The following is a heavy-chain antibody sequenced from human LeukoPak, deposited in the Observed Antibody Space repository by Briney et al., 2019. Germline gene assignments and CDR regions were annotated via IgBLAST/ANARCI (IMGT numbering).Heavy chain of an antibody. D-gene: IGHD1-26*01. CDR1: GDSISTYY. Sequence: SETLSLTCTVSGDSISTYYWSWIRQPPGKGLEWIGYIYYSGSTNYNPSLKSRVTISVDTSKNQFSLKLSSVTAADTAVYYCARDHIVGVSGYWGQGTLVTVSS. CDR2: IYYSGST. CDR3: ARDHIVGVSGY. V-gene: IGHV4-59*01. J-gene: IGHJ4*02.